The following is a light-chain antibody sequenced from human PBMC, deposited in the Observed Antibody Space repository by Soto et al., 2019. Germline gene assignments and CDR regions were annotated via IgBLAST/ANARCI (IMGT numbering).Light chain of an antibody. Sequence: QSVLTQPPSVSAAPGQKVTISCSGSSSNTGNNYVSWYQHLPGTAPKLLIYDNNKRPSGIPDRFSGSKSGTSATLGITGLQTGDEADYYCGTWDSGLSAVVFGGGTK. V-gene: IGLV1-51*01. CDR1: SSNTGNNY. CDR3: GTWDSGLSAVV. J-gene: IGLJ2*01. CDR2: DNN.